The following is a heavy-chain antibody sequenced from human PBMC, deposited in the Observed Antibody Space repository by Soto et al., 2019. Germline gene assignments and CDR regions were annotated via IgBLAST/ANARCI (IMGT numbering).Heavy chain of an antibody. J-gene: IGHJ6*02. CDR3: AKGVLSFHYGMEV. V-gene: IGHV3-23*01. D-gene: IGHD3-10*01. CDR2: ISSTAGRTS. CDR1: GFTFNTYP. Sequence: GGSLRLSCATSGFTFNTYPMTWVRQAPGKGLEWVSSISSTAGRTSSYADSVKGRFAISRDFSDNTVYLQMNNLRVDDTAVYFCAKGVLSFHYGMEVWGQGTTVT.